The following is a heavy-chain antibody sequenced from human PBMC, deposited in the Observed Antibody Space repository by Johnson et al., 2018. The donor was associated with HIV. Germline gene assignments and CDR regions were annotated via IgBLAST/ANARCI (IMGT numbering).Heavy chain of an antibody. D-gene: IGHD3-16*01. V-gene: IGHV3-9*01. J-gene: IGHJ3*02. CDR1: GFTFDDYA. CDR3: VRMGGHHGFDI. Sequence: VQLVESGGGLVQPGGSLRLSCAASGFTFDDYAMHWVRQAPGQGLEWVSGINWSSGNIDYADSVKGRFTISRDNTKNSLYLQMNSLRPEDTALYYCVRMGGHHGFDIWGQGTMVTVSS. CDR2: INWSSGNI.